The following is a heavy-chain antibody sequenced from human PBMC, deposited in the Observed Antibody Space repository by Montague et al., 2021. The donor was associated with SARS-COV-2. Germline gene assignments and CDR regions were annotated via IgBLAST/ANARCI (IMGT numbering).Heavy chain of an antibody. CDR3: ARGYQLRFLEWSSRQSTFDY. J-gene: IGHJ4*02. CDR2: NNHSGST. Sequence: SETLSLTCAVYGGSFSGYYWSWIRQPPGKGLEWIGENNHSGSTKYNPSLKSRVTISVDTSKNQFSLKLSSVTAADTAVYYCARGYQLRFLEWSSRQSTFDYWGQGTLVTVSS. D-gene: IGHD3-3*01. CDR1: GGSFSGYY. V-gene: IGHV4-34*01.